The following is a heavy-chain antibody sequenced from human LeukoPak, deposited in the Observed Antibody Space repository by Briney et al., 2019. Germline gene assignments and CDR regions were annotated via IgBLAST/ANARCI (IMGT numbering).Heavy chain of an antibody. Sequence: KPSETLSLTCTVSGGSISGDYWSWIRQSPGKGLEWIAYIHSSGSTSYNPSLKSRVTISVDTSKNEFSLKLTSVNAADTAVYYCARDRPGGSSLDYWGQGTLVTVSS. CDR3: ARDRPGGSSLDY. CDR2: IHSSGST. V-gene: IGHV4-59*01. CDR1: GGSISGDY. D-gene: IGHD6-13*01. J-gene: IGHJ4*02.